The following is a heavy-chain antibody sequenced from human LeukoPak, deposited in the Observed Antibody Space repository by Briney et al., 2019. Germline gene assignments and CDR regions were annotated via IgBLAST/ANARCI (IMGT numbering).Heavy chain of an antibody. J-gene: IGHJ4*02. D-gene: IGHD5-12*01. CDR1: GGSLSNYV. CDR2: IIVIFGEA. Sequence: GASVKVSRKASGGSLSNYVINWVRQAPGQGLEWMGGIIVIFGEAHYSQKFKGRVTISTDESATTAYMELTSLRSEDTAVYYCARAKYSGYPQSYYFDYWGQGTLVTVSS. V-gene: IGHV1-69*05. CDR3: ARAKYSGYPQSYYFDY.